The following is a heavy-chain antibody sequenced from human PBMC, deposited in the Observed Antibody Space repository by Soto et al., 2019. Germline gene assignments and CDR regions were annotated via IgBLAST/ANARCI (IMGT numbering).Heavy chain of an antibody. CDR2: INHSGST. D-gene: IGHD3-9*01. Sequence: TSETLSLTCAVYGGSFSGYYWSWIRQPPGKGLEWIGEINHSGSTNYNPSLKSRVTISVDTSKNQFSLKLSSVTAADTAVYYCARGRHYDILTLGYYFDYWGQGTLVTVSS. J-gene: IGHJ4*02. CDR1: GGSFSGYY. CDR3: ARGRHYDILTLGYYFDY. V-gene: IGHV4-34*01.